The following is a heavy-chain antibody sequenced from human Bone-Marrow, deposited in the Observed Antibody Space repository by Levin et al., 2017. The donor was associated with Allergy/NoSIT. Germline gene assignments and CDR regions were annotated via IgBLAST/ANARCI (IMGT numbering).Heavy chain of an antibody. CDR2: ISAYNGNT. CDR3: VRGFDY. V-gene: IGHV1-18*01. J-gene: IGHJ4*02. CDR1: GYTFTDYG. Sequence: GESLKISCKASGYTFTDYGISWVRQAPGQGLEWMGWISAYNGNTNYAQKFQGRVTMTTDTATSTAYMELRSLRSDDTGIYYCVRGFDYWGQGTLVTVSS.